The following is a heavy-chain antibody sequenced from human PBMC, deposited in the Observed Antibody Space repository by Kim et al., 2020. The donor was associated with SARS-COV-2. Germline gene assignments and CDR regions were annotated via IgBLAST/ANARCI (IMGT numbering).Heavy chain of an antibody. J-gene: IGHJ4*02. CDR3: ARTRITMIVVVTHFDY. CDR2: IYYSGST. CDR1: GGSISSGVYY. Sequence: SETLSLTCTVSGGSISSGVYYWSWIRQHPGKGLEWIGYIYYSGSTYYNPSLKSRVTISVDTSKNQFSLKLSSVTAADTAVYYCARTRITMIVVVTHFDYWGQGTLVTVSS. V-gene: IGHV4-31*03. D-gene: IGHD3-22*01.